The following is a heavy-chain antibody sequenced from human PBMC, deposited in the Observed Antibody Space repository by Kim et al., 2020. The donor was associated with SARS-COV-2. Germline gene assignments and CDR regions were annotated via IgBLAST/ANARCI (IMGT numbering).Heavy chain of an antibody. CDR1: GGTFSSYA. J-gene: IGHJ6*01. CDR3: AREGATREIVATIDCYYYYGMDV. CDR2: IIPIFGTA. V-gene: IGHV1-69*13. D-gene: IGHD5-12*01. Sequence: SVKVSCKASGGTFSSYAISWVRQAPGQGLEWMGGIIPIFGTANYAQKFQGRVTITADESTSTAYMELSSLRSEDTAVYYCAREGATREIVATIDCYYYYGMDVWGQGTTVTVSS.